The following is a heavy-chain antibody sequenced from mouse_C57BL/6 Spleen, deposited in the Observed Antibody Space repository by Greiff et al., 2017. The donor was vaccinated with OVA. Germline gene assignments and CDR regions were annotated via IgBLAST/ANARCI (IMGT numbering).Heavy chain of an antibody. CDR1: GYTFTSYW. J-gene: IGHJ3*01. CDR2: IHPNSGST. V-gene: IGHV1-64*01. Sequence: VQLQQPGAELVKPGASVKLSCKASGYTFTSYWMHWVKQRPGQGLEWIGMIHPNSGSTNYNEKFKSKATLTVDKSSSTAYMQLSSLTSEDSAVYYCARELGRRGFAYWGQGTLVTVSA. D-gene: IGHD4-1*01. CDR3: ARELGRRGFAY.